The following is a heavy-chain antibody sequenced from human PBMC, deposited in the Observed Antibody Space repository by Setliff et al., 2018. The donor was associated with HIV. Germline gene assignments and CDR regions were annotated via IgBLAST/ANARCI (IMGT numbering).Heavy chain of an antibody. CDR1: GGTFSSYA. V-gene: IGHV1-69*05. D-gene: IGHD6-19*01. CDR2: IIPIFGTA. J-gene: IGHJ3*02. CDR3: ARGEGSIAVAGIDERYAFDI. Sequence: SVKVSCKASGGTFSSYAISWVRQAPGQGLEWMGGIIPIFGTANYAQKFQGRVTITTDESRSTAYMELSSLRSEDTAVYYCARGEGSIAVAGIDERYAFDIWGQGTMVTVS.